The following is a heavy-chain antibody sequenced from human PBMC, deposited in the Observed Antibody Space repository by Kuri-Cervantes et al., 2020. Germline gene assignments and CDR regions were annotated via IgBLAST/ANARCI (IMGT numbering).Heavy chain of an antibody. CDR1: GWSISNGYY. CDR2: IYHSGIT. CDR3: ASRVQGVRKNEGGFDY. V-gene: IGHV4-38-2*01. J-gene: IGHJ4*02. Sequence: GSLRLSCAVSGWSISNGYYWAWIRQPPGRGLEWIGNIYHSGITDYNPSLKSRVTMSVDTSNNQFSLKLSSVTAADTAVYYCASRVQGVRKNEGGFDYWGQGTLVTVSS. D-gene: IGHD3-10*01.